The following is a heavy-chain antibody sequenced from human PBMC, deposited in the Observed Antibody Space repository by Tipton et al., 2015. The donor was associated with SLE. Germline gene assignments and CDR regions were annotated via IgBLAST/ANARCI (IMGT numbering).Heavy chain of an antibody. D-gene: IGHD2-15*01. CDR2: SHYSGTT. J-gene: IGHJ4*02. CDR3: AIQVVLFAF. Sequence: TLSLTCTVSGGSICRSSFYWGWIRQPPGEVLKWIGSSHYSGTTNYNPSLKSRVTISVDTAKNQFSLKLSSMTAADTAVYYCAIQVVLFAFWGQGTLVTVSS. CDR1: GGSICRSSFY. V-gene: IGHV4-39*07.